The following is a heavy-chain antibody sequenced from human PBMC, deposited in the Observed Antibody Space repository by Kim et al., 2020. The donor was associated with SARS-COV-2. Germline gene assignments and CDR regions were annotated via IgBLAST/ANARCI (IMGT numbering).Heavy chain of an antibody. J-gene: IGHJ6*02. CDR3: ANLDTAKWDYNYGMDV. Sequence: DSGKGRFTISRDNSKNTLYLQMNSLRAEDTAVYYCANLDTAKWDYNYGMDVWGQGTTVTVSS. D-gene: IGHD1-26*01. V-gene: IGHV3-23*01.